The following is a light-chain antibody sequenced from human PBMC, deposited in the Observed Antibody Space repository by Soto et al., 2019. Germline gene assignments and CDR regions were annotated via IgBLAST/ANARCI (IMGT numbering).Light chain of an antibody. CDR1: QSVSSSY. CDR3: QQYGSCPWT. V-gene: IGKV3-20*01. CDR2: GAS. J-gene: IGKJ1*01. Sequence: EIVLTQSPGTLSLSPGERATLSCRASQSVSSSYLAWYQQKPGQAPRLLIYGASSRATGIPDRFSGSGSGTDLTLTISRLEPEDFAVYYGQQYGSCPWTFGQGTKVEIK.